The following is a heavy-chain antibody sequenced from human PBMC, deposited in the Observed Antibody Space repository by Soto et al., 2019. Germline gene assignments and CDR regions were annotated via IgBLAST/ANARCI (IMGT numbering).Heavy chain of an antibody. V-gene: IGHV3-30*18. CDR1: GFTFSNYG. J-gene: IGHJ4*02. CDR2: ISYDGSNK. CDR3: AKGFSYSVSDY. Sequence: QVQLVESGGGVVQHARSLRLSCAASGFTFSNYGMHWVRQAPGKGMEWVAVISYDGSNKYYADSVKGRFTISRDNSKNTVYLQMSSLRAEDTAVYYCAKGFSYSVSDYWGQGTLVTVSS. D-gene: IGHD5-18*01.